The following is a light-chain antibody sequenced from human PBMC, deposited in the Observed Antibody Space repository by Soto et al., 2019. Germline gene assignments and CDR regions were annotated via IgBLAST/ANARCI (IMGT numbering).Light chain of an antibody. V-gene: IGKV1-8*01. Sequence: AIRMTQSPSSLSASTGARVTITCRASQGIRSYLAWYQQKVGKAPKLLIYAASTLQSGVPSRFSGSGSGTDFTLTISCLQSEDFATYYCQQYYSYPFTFGGGTKVEIK. J-gene: IGKJ4*01. CDR3: QQYYSYPFT. CDR1: QGIRSY. CDR2: AAS.